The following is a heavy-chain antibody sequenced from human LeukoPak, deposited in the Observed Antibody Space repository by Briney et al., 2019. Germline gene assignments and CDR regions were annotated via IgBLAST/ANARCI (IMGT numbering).Heavy chain of an antibody. CDR1: GYTFTRYG. D-gene: IGHD2-2*01. J-gene: IGHJ5*02. Sequence: ASVKVSCKPSGYTFTRYGVSWVRQAPGQGLEWMGWISGNNDDTNYAQRVQDRITMTTDTSTSTAYMELRSLRFDDTAVYYCARAPFCSSVSCYRTNNWLDPWGQGTLVTVSS. CDR3: ARAPFCSSVSCYRTNNWLDP. CDR2: ISGNNDDT. V-gene: IGHV1-18*01.